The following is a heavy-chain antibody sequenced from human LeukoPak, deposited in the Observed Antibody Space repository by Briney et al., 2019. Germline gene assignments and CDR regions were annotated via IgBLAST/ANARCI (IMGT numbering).Heavy chain of an antibody. CDR3: ATDHYYGSGSRPRPFGGLFDY. CDR1: GFTFSSYA. J-gene: IGHJ4*02. CDR2: ISYDGSNK. V-gene: IGHV3-30-3*01. D-gene: IGHD3-10*01. Sequence: GGSLRLSCAASGFTFSSYAMHWVRQAPGKGLEWVAVISYDGSNKYYADSVKGRFTISRDNSKNTLYLQMNSLRAEDTAVYYCATDHYYGSGSRPRPFGGLFDYWGQGTLVTVSS.